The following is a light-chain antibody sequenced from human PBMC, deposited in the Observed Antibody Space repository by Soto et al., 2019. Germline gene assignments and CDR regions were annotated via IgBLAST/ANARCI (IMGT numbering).Light chain of an antibody. CDR1: QSVSSNS. V-gene: IGKV3-20*01. Sequence: EIVLTQSPGTLSLSPGERATLSCRASQSVSSNSLAWYQQRPGQAPRLLIYGASNRATGVPDRFSGSGSGTDFTLTISRLEPEEIAVYYCQQYGSSPRTFGQGTKVEIK. J-gene: IGKJ1*01. CDR3: QQYGSSPRT. CDR2: GAS.